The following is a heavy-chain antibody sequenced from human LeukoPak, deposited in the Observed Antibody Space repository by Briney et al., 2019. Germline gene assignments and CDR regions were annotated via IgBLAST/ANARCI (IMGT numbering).Heavy chain of an antibody. CDR1: GYTFTSYD. J-gene: IGHJ4*02. D-gene: IGHD3-16*01. CDR2: MNPNSGNT. Sequence: GASVKVSCKASGYTFTSYDINWVRQATGQGREWRGGMNPNSGNTGCAQKLQGRGTITRNTSISTAYLGLSRLRSDDTAVYYSARRGSYGPDYWGQGTLVTVSS. V-gene: IGHV1-8*01. CDR3: ARRGSYGPDY.